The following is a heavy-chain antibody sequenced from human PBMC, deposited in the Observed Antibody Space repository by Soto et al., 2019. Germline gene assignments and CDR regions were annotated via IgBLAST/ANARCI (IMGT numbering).Heavy chain of an antibody. Sequence: EVQLVESGGGLIQPGGSLRLSCAASGFTVSSNYMSWVRQAPGKGLEWDSVIYSGGSTYYADSVKGRFTISRDNSKNTLYLQMNSLSAEDAALYYCARVIVDTAMASDYWGQGTLVTVSS. CDR2: IYSGGST. D-gene: IGHD5-18*01. CDR1: GFTVSSNY. V-gene: IGHV3-53*01. CDR3: ARVIVDTAMASDY. J-gene: IGHJ4*02.